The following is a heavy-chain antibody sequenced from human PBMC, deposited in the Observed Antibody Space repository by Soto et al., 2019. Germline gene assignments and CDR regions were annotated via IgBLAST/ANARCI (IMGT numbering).Heavy chain of an antibody. Sequence: EVQLLESGGGLVQPGGSLRLSCAASGFTFSSHVMSWVRQAPGKGLEWVSGIRTGGGSTDYADSVKGRYTISRDNSKNTMNLQMKSLRAEDTAVYYCARSREIIASAGSFDYWGQGTLVTVSS. V-gene: IGHV3-23*01. J-gene: IGHJ4*02. CDR3: ARSREIIASAGSFDY. D-gene: IGHD6-25*01. CDR1: GFTFSSHV. CDR2: IRTGGGST.